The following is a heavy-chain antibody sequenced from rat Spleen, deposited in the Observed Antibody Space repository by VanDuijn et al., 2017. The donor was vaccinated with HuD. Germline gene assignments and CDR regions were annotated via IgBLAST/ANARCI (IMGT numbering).Heavy chain of an antibody. CDR1: GFTFSSNW. Sequence: EVQLVESGGGLVQPGSPLKLSCEASGFTFSSNWLNWIRQAPGKGLEWVASITPDGSITYYPDTMKGRFVISKDNAKNTGYLQMNKPRTEDTAMYYCTSGGSGGRNWFAYWGRGTLVAVSA. D-gene: IGHD1-1*01. CDR2: ITPDGSIT. CDR3: TSGGSGGRNWFAY. V-gene: IGHV5-35*01. J-gene: IGHJ3*01.